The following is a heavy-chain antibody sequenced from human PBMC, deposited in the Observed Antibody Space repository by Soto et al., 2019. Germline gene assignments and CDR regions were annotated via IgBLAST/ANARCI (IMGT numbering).Heavy chain of an antibody. CDR2: INHSGST. V-gene: IGHV4-34*01. J-gene: IGHJ6*04. Sequence: SETLSLTCAVYGGSFSGYYWSWIRQPPGKGLEWIGEINHSGSTNYNPSLKSRVTISVDTSKNQFSLKLSSVTAADTAVYYCARDGRMGYDSSGYYHDYYGMDVWGKGTTVTVSS. CDR1: GGSFSGYY. CDR3: ARDGRMGYDSSGYYHDYYGMDV. D-gene: IGHD3-22*01.